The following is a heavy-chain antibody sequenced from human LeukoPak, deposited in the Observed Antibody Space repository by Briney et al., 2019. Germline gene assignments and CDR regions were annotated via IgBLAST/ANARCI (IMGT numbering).Heavy chain of an antibody. CDR2: IYTSGST. Sequence: SETLSLTCTVSGGSISSGSYYWSWIRQPAGKGLEWIGRIYTSGSTNYNPSLKSRVTISVDTSKNQFSLKLSSVTAADTAVYYCARDPAYSSGWWSTYWGQGTLVTVSS. CDR3: ARDPAYSSGWWSTY. CDR1: GGSISSGSYY. D-gene: IGHD6-19*01. J-gene: IGHJ4*02. V-gene: IGHV4-61*02.